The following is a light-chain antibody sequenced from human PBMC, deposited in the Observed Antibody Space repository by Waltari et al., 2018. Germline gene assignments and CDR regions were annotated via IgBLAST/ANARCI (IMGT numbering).Light chain of an antibody. J-gene: IGLJ1*01. CDR1: RSDVGSYNY. V-gene: IGLV2-14*01. CDR3: SSYTTSTTYV. CDR2: EVS. Sequence: QSALTQPASVSGSPGQSITISCTGTRSDVGSYNYVSWYQQHPGKAPKLMIYEVSNRPSGVSNRFSGSKSGNTASLTISGLQAEDEADYYCSSYTTSTTYVFGTGTIVSVL.